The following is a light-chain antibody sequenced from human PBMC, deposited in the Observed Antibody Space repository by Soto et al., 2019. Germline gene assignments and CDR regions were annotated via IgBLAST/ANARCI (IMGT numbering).Light chain of an antibody. CDR1: LHLLHTDGKNY. CDR2: EVS. V-gene: IGKV2D-29*01. CDR3: MQSLQRLT. Sequence: DIVMTQTPASLSVTPGQPATISCTSSLHLLHTDGKNYLSWYLQKPGQPPQLLIYEVSNRVSGVPDRFSGGGSLRSFTLKISRVQADDVGVYYCMQSLQRLTFGGGTRVEIK. J-gene: IGKJ4*01.